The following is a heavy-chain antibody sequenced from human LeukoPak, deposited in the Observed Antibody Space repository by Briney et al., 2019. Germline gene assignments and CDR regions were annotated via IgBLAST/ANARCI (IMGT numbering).Heavy chain of an antibody. CDR2: ISYDGSNK. CDR3: ARSRPGPFAY. CDR1: GFTFSSYG. V-gene: IGHV3-30*03. Sequence: GRSLRLSCAASGFTFSSYGMHWVRQAPGKGLEWVAVISYDGSNKYYADSVKGRFTISRDNSKNTLYLQMNSLRAEDTAVYYCARSRPGPFAYWGQGTLVTVSS. J-gene: IGHJ4*02.